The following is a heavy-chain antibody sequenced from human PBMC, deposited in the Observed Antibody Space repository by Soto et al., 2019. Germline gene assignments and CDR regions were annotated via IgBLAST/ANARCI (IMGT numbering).Heavy chain of an antibody. V-gene: IGHV4-39*01. Sequence: QLQLQESGPGLVKPSETLSLICTVSGGSISRSGYYWGWIRQPPGKGLGWIGSIYYSGSTHYNPSLKSRVTISVDTSKNQFSLKLSSVTAADTAVYYCASGGDYNWFDPWGQGTLVTVSS. D-gene: IGHD3-16*01. J-gene: IGHJ5*02. CDR3: ASGGDYNWFDP. CDR2: IYYSGST. CDR1: GGSISRSGYY.